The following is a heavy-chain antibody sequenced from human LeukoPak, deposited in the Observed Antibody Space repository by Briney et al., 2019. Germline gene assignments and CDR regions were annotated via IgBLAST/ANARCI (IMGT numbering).Heavy chain of an antibody. CDR1: GGSFSGYY. V-gene: IGHV4-34*01. D-gene: IGHD6-13*01. J-gene: IGHJ4*02. CDR2: INHSGST. CDR3: VRHAPSAPYFDS. Sequence: SETLSLTCAVYGGSFSGYYWSWIRQPPGKGLEWIGEINHSGSTNYNPSLKSRVTISVDTSKNQFSLKLSSVTAADTAVFYCVRHAPSAPYFDSWGQGSLVTVSS.